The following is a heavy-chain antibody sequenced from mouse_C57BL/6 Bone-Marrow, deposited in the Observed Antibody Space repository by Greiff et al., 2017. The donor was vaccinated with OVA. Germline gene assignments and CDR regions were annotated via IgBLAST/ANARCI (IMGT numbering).Heavy chain of an antibody. D-gene: IGHD1-1*01. CDR3: ARRGGSSLYCDY. CDR1: GFTFSDYY. CDR2: ISNGGGST. J-gene: IGHJ2*01. Sequence: DVKLVESGGGLVQPGGSLKLSCAASGFTFSDYYMYWVRQTPEKRLEWVAYISNGGGSTYYPDTVKGRFTISRDNAKNTLYLQMSRLKSEDTAMYYCARRGGSSLYCDYWGQGTTLTVSS. V-gene: IGHV5-12*01.